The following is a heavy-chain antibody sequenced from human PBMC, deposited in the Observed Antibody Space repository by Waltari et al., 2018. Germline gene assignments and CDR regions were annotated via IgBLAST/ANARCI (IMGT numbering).Heavy chain of an antibody. V-gene: IGHV3-7*01. CDR3: ATSLDAAGND. CDR1: GFSFRSYW. Sequence: EVQLVESGGGLVQPGGSLRLYCATSGFSFRSYWMSWVRQAPGKGLEWLANINHDGSGKFFLGSVKGRFTISRDNAKKSVYLQMNSLTGEDTAVYYCATSLDAAGNDWGQGTLVTVSS. J-gene: IGHJ4*02. CDR2: INHDGSGK. D-gene: IGHD5-18*01.